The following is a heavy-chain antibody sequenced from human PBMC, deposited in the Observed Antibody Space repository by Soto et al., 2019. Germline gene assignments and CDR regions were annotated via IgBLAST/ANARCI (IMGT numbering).Heavy chain of an antibody. D-gene: IGHD2-2*01. V-gene: IGHV1-69*01. CDR1: GGTFSSYA. CDR2: IIPISGTA. J-gene: IGHJ6*02. Sequence: QVQLVQSGAEVKKPGSSVKVSCKASGGTFSSYAISWVRQAPGQGLEWRGGIIPISGTANYAQKFQGRVTITADESTSTADMELRSLRSEYTAVYYCARSQGSSTSLEIYYYYYYGMDVWGQGTTVTVSS. CDR3: ARSQGSSTSLEIYYYYYYGMDV.